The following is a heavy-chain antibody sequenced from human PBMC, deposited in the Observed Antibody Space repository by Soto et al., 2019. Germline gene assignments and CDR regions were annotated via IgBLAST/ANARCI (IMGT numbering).Heavy chain of an antibody. J-gene: IGHJ5*02. Sequence: PSETLSLTCTVTGDSISSRSYYWGWIRQPPWKGLEWIGSIYYSERTSYNSGSTYYSPSLKSRVTISGDTSKSQFSLKLSSVTAADTAVYYCARHTRNQFDPWGQGTLVTVSS. CDR1: GDSISSRSYY. V-gene: IGHV4-39*01. CDR2: IYYSERTSYNSGST. CDR3: ARHTRNQFDP.